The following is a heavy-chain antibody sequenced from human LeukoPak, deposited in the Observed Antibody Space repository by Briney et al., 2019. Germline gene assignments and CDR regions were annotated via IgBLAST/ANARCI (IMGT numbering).Heavy chain of an antibody. CDR3: ARHRSSGWPYFDF. CDR1: GGSISNSNYY. V-gene: IGHV4-39*01. J-gene: IGHJ4*02. D-gene: IGHD6-19*01. CDR2: IYYSGNT. Sequence: SETLSLTCTVSGGSISNSNYYWAWIRQPPGKGLEWIGTIYYSGNTYYNPSLNSRVTISVDTSRNQFSLKLSSVTAADTAVYYCARHRSSGWPYFDFWGQGTLVTVSS.